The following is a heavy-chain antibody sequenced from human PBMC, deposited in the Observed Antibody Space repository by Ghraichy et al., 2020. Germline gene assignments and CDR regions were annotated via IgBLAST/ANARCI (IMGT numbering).Heavy chain of an antibody. D-gene: IGHD2-2*01. CDR3: SRSYSTSGARYYMDV. CDR1: GFTFSSYA. V-gene: IGHV3-23*01. CDR2: ISGSGGST. Sequence: GESLNISCAASGFTFSSYAMSWVRQAPGKGLEWVSAISGSGGSTYYADSVKGRFTISRDNSKNTLYLQMNSLRAEDTAVYYCSRSYSTSGARYYMDVWGKGTTVTVSS. J-gene: IGHJ6*03.